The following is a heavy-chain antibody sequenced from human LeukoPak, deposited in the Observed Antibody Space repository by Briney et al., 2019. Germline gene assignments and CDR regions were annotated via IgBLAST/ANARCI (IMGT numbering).Heavy chain of an antibody. Sequence: ASVKVSCKASGYTFTSYDINWVRQATGQGLEWMGWMNPNSGNTGYAQKFQGRVTITRNTSISTAYMELSSLRSEDTAVYYCARVRGISSGWHWSHYYYYYMDVWGKGTTVTVSS. CDR1: GYTFTSYD. CDR2: MNPNSGNT. CDR3: ARVRGISSGWHWSHYYYYYMDV. D-gene: IGHD6-19*01. J-gene: IGHJ6*03. V-gene: IGHV1-8*03.